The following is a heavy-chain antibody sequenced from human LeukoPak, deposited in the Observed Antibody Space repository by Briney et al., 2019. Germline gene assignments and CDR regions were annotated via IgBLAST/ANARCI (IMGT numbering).Heavy chain of an antibody. CDR1: GDSISNYY. CDR3: ARETSQKGAHYMDV. D-gene: IGHD3-16*01. CDR2: IYYSGIT. J-gene: IGHJ6*03. V-gene: IGHV4-59*01. Sequence: PSETLSLTCTVSGDSISNYYWSWIRQPPGKGLEWIGYIYYSGITNYNPSLKSRVTISVDTSKNQFSLKLSSVTAADTAVYYCARETSQKGAHYMDVWGKGTTVTISS.